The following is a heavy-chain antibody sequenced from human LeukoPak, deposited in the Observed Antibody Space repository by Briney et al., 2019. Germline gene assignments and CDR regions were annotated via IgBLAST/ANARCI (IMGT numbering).Heavy chain of an antibody. CDR3: ARDGVVVITTNDAFDI. J-gene: IGHJ3*02. CDR2: IKQDGSEK. Sequence: SCKASGFTFSSYWMSWVRQAPGKGLEWVANIKQDGSEKYYVDSVKGRFTISRDNAKNSLYLQMNSLRAEDTAVYYCARDGVVVITTNDAFDIWGQGTMVTVSS. CDR1: GFTFSSYW. D-gene: IGHD3-22*01. V-gene: IGHV3-7*01.